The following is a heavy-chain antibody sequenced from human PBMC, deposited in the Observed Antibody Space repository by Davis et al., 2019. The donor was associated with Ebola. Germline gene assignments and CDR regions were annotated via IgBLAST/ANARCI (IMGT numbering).Heavy chain of an antibody. J-gene: IGHJ4*02. Sequence: GGSLRLSCAASGFTFSSYAMSWVRQAPGKGLEWVSGISGSGGSTYYAGSVKGRFTISRDNSDDTLYLVMNSLRAQDTGVYYCAKLKEYDFWTGYFKAPLDFDFWGQGTLVTVSS. CDR1: GFTFSSYA. CDR2: ISGSGGST. CDR3: AKLKEYDFWTGYFKAPLDFDF. D-gene: IGHD3-3*01. V-gene: IGHV3-23*01.